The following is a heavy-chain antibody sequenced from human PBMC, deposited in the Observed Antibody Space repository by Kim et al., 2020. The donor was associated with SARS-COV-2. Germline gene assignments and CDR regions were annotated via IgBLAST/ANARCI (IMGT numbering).Heavy chain of an antibody. CDR2: ISGSGGST. CDR3: AKDLSGSYYVGSDY. V-gene: IGHV3-23*01. J-gene: IGHJ4*02. D-gene: IGHD1-26*01. Sequence: GGSLRLSCAASGFTFSSYAMSWVRQAPGKGLEWVSAISGSGGSTYYADSVKGRFTISRDNSKNTLYLQMNSLRAEDTAVYYCAKDLSGSYYVGSDYWGQGTLVTVSS. CDR1: GFTFSSYA.